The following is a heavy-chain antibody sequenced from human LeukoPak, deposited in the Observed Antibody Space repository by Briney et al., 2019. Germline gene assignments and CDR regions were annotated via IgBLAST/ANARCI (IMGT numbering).Heavy chain of an antibody. CDR2: GYHSGST. CDR3: AGARAIFGVVFDP. Sequence: SETLSLTCTVSGYSISSGYYWAWIRQPPGKGLEWIGNGYHSGSTYYNPSLKSRVTILVDTSKNQLSLNLTSVTAADTALYYCAGARAIFGVVFDPWGRGTLVTVSS. CDR1: GYSISSGYY. J-gene: IGHJ5*02. V-gene: IGHV4-38-2*02. D-gene: IGHD3-3*01.